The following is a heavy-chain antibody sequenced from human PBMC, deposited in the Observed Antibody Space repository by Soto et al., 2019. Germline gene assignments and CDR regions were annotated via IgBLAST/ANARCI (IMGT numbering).Heavy chain of an antibody. D-gene: IGHD3-10*01. Sequence: QVQVVQSGVEVRRPGSSVKVSCKASGDTFKNCVISWVRQAPGQGLEWMGGIIPLFGTTDLAQRFQGRLTMTTAESTTTAYMELSRLRSEDTATYYCAAELGFGKLSVVWGQGTTVIVSS. J-gene: IGHJ6*02. CDR3: AAELGFGKLSVV. CDR1: GDTFKNCV. V-gene: IGHV1-69*01. CDR2: IIPLFGTT.